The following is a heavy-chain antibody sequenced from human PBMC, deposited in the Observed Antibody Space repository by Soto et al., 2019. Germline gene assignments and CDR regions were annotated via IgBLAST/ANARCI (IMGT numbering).Heavy chain of an antibody. J-gene: IGHJ4*02. CDR3: ARDRAARPGSFDY. Sequence: ASVKVSCKASGGTYSSYAISWVRQAPGQGLEWMGGIIPIFGNTNYAQKLQGRVTMTTDTSTSTAYMELRRLRSDDTALYFCARDRAARPGSFDYWGQGTLGAVAS. D-gene: IGHD6-6*01. CDR2: IIPIFGNT. CDR1: GGTYSSYA. V-gene: IGHV1-69*05.